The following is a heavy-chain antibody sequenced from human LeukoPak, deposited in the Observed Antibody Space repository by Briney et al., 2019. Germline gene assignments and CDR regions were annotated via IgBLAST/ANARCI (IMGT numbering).Heavy chain of an antibody. V-gene: IGHV5-51*01. CDR2: MYPGGSDT. Sequence: GESLKIYCKGSGYSFTSYWIGWVRQMPGNGLEWMGIMYPGGSDTRYSPSFQGQVTISVDKSISTAYLQWSSLKASDTAMYYCGRHLYGGNSAIDYWGQGTLVAVSS. D-gene: IGHD4-23*01. J-gene: IGHJ4*02. CDR1: GYSFTSYW. CDR3: GRHLYGGNSAIDY.